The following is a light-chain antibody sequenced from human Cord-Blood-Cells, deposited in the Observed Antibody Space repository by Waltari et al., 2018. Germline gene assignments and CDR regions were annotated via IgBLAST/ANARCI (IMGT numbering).Light chain of an antibody. V-gene: IGLV3-1*01. J-gene: IGLJ1*01. CDR3: QAWDSSTASYV. Sequence: SYELTQPPSVSVSPGQTASITCSGDKLGDKYACWYQQKPGQSPVLVSYKDSKRPSGIPERFSGSNSGNTATLTISGTQAMDEADYYCQAWDSSTASYVFGTGTKVTVL. CDR1: KLGDKY. CDR2: KDS.